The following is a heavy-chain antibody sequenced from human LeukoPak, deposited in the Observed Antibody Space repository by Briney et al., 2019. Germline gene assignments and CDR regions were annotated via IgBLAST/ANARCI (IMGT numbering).Heavy chain of an antibody. V-gene: IGHV5-51*01. CDR2: IFPGDSDT. J-gene: IGHJ4*02. CDR1: GYSFTTYW. Sequence: GESLKISCKGSGYSFTTYWIGWVRQMPGKGLEWMGIIFPGDSDTIYSPSFQGQVTFSADKSISTAYLQWSGLKASDTAMYYCARHRGIAAAGTPPNFDYWGQGTLVTVSS. D-gene: IGHD6-13*01. CDR3: ARHRGIAAAGTPPNFDY.